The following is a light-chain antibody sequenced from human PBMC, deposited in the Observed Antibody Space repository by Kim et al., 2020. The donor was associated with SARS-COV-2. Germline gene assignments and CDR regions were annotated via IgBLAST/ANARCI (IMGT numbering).Light chain of an antibody. J-gene: IGKJ2*01. CDR1: QSFGTN. V-gene: IGKV3-15*01. Sequence: SPGERATLPCRASQSFGTNLAWYQHKPGQPPSLLIYGASTRAPGVPGRFSGTGSGTDFTLTVSSLQSEDFAVYYCHQYNDWPPGDTFGQGTKLEI. CDR3: HQYNDWPPGDT. CDR2: GAS.